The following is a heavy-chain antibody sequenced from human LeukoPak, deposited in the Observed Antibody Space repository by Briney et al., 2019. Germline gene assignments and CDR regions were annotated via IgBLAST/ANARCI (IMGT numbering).Heavy chain of an antibody. V-gene: IGHV1-8*01. CDR1: GYTFTSYD. D-gene: IGHD5-18*01. J-gene: IGHJ6*03. Sequence: ASVKVSCKASGYTFTSYDINWVRQATGQGLEWMGWMNPNSGNTCYAQKFQGRVTMTRNTSISTAYMELSSLRSEDTAVYYCARGPDVDTAMVIWWPSYYYYMDVWGKGTTVTVSS. CDR2: MNPNSGNT. CDR3: ARGPDVDTAMVIWWPSYYYYMDV.